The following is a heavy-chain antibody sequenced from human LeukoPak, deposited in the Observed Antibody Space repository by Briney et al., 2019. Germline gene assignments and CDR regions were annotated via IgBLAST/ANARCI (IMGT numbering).Heavy chain of an antibody. CDR2: IIPIFGTA. D-gene: IGHD3-3*01. CDR1: GGTFSKYT. Sequence: ASVKVSCKASGGTFSKYTISWVRQRPGQGLEWMGGIIPIFGTANYAQKFQGRVTITADESTSTAYMELSSLRSEDTAVYYCARSREIFGVSLFDYWGQGTLVTVSS. J-gene: IGHJ4*02. CDR3: ARSREIFGVSLFDY. V-gene: IGHV1-69*13.